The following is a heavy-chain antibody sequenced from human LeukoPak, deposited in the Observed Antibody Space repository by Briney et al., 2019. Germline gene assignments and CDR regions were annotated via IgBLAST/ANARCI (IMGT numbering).Heavy chain of an antibody. V-gene: IGHV4-30-2*01. D-gene: IGHD2-15*01. CDR3: ARAMVVAATHFDY. CDR1: GVSISSGGYS. J-gene: IGHJ4*02. Sequence: SETLSLTCAVSGVSISSGGYSWSWIRQPPGKGLEWIGYIYHSGSTYYNPSLKSRVTISVDRFKNQFSLKLSSVTAADTAVYYRARAMVVAATHFDYWGQGTLVTVSS. CDR2: IYHSGST.